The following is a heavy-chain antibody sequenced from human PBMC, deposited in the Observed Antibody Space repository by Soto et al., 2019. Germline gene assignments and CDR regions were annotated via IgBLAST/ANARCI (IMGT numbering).Heavy chain of an antibody. D-gene: IGHD2-2*01. CDR3: ARDTSCKDLVCWFDP. CDR1: GYSFISHY. V-gene: IGHV1-46*03. CDR2: IHPAGINT. J-gene: IGHJ5*02. Sequence: ASVKVSCKAFGYSFISHYMHWVRQAPGQGLEWMGTIHPAGINTAYAQKFQGRVTMTTDTSTSTVYMELTSLTSEDTAVYYCARDTSCKDLVCWFDPWGQGTLVTVSS.